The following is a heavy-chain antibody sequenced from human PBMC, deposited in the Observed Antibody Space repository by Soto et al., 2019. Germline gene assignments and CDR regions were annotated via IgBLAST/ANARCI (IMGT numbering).Heavy chain of an antibody. CDR2: IYYSGST. Sequence: PSETLSLTCTVSGGSISSSSYYWGWIRQPPGKGLEWIGSIYYSGSTYYNPSLKSRVTISVDTSKNQFSLKLSSVTAADTAVYYCARQGGLGYCSSTSCPDAFDIWGQGTMVTVSS. CDR1: GGSISSSSYY. V-gene: IGHV4-39*01. D-gene: IGHD2-2*01. J-gene: IGHJ3*02. CDR3: ARQGGLGYCSSTSCPDAFDI.